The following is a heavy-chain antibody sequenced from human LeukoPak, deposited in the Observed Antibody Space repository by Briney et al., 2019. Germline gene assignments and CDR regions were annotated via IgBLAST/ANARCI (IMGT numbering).Heavy chain of an antibody. CDR2: ISYDGSNK. CDR1: GFTFSSYG. V-gene: IGHV3-30*18. D-gene: IGHD4-17*01. J-gene: IGHJ3*02. Sequence: PGGSLRLSCAASGFTFSSYGMHWVRQAPGKGLEWVAVISYDGSNKYYADSVKGRFTISRDNSKNTLYLQMNSLRAEDTAVYYCAKEKLRNDAFDIWGQGTMVTVSS. CDR3: AKEKLRNDAFDI.